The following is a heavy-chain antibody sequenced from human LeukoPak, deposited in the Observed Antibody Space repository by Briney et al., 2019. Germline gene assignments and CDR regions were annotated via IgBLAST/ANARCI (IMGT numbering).Heavy chain of an antibody. D-gene: IGHD5-18*01. V-gene: IGHV4-39*01. Sequence: PSETLSLTCTVSGGSISSSSYYWGWIRQPPGKGLEWIGSIYYSGSTYYNPSLKSRVTISVDTSKNQFSLKLSSVTAADTAVYYCARQWGDGYSYSSAFDIWGQGTMVTVSS. CDR2: IYYSGST. CDR3: ARQWGDGYSYSSAFDI. J-gene: IGHJ3*02. CDR1: GGSISSSSYY.